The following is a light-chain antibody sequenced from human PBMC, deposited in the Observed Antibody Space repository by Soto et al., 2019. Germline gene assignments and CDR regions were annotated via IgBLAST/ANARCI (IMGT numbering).Light chain of an antibody. CDR1: SSDVGGYNY. CDR3: SSYTVSNTLV. J-gene: IGLJ2*01. V-gene: IGLV2-8*01. CDR2: EVT. Sequence: QSALTQPPSASGSPGQSVTISCTGTSSDVGGYNYVSWYQQHPGKAPKLFIFEVTKRPSGVPDRFSGSKSGNTASLTVSGLQAEDEADYYCSSYTVSNTLVFGRGTKLTVL.